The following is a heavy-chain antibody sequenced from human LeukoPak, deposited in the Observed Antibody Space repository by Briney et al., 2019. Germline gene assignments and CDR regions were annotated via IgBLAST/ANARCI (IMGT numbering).Heavy chain of an antibody. CDR3: ATGDGYSSGWAHH. CDR1: GFTFSSYG. V-gene: IGHV3-30*03. Sequence: PGGSLRLSCAASGFTFSSYGMHWVRQTPGKGLEWVAVMSYDGSNKYYADSVKGRFTISRDNSKNTPYLQMNSLRAEDTALYYCATGDGYSSGWAHHWGQGTLVTVSS. CDR2: MSYDGSNK. J-gene: IGHJ5*02. D-gene: IGHD6-19*01.